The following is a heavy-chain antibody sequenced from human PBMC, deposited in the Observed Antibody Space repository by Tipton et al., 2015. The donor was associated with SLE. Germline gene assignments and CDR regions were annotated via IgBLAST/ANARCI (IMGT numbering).Heavy chain of an antibody. D-gene: IGHD3-22*01. V-gene: IGHV4-59*01. CDR1: GGSISSYY. CDR2: IYYSGST. J-gene: IGHJ5*02. CDR3: ARDGRGYYYDSSGYFDP. Sequence: LRLSCTVSGGSISSYYWSWIRQPPGKGLEWIGYIYYSGSTNYNPSLKSRVTISADTSKNQFSLKLSSVTAADTAVYYCARDGRGYYYDSSGYFDPWGQGTLATVSS.